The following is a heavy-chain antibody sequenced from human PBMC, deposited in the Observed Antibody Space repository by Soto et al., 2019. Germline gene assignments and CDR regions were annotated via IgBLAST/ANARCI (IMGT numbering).Heavy chain of an antibody. Sequence: HGESLKISCKGSGYSFTSYWTGWVRQMPGKGLEWMGIIYPGDSDTRYSPSFQGQVTISADKSISTAYLQWSSLKASDTAMYYCARLPIVVVPAAIDGDYYYGMDVWGQGTTVTVSS. V-gene: IGHV5-51*01. CDR2: IYPGDSDT. D-gene: IGHD2-2*02. J-gene: IGHJ6*02. CDR1: GYSFTSYW. CDR3: ARLPIVVVPAAIDGDYYYGMDV.